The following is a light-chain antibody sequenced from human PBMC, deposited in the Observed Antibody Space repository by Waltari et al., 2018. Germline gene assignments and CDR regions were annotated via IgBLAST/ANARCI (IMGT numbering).Light chain of an antibody. Sequence: QSVLTQPPSASGTPGQRVTISCSGSSSDIGDNYVYWYKQLPGTAPKLLIYGNTQRPSGVPVRFSGSNAGTSASLAISDLRSEDEADYYCAAWDDNLLYVFGTGTKVTVL. V-gene: IGLV1-47*01. CDR3: AAWDDNLLYV. J-gene: IGLJ1*01. CDR1: SSDIGDNY. CDR2: GNT.